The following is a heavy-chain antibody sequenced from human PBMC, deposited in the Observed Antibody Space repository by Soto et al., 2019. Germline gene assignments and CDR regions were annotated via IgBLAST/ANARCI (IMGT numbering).Heavy chain of an antibody. D-gene: IGHD3-22*01. CDR2: IIPILGIA. CDR1: GGTFSSY. Sequence: GVSVKVSCKASGGTFSSYISWVRQAPGQGLEWMGRIIPILGIANYAQKFQGRVTITADKSTSTAYMELSSLRSEDTAVYYCARLLYYDSSGYPVDYWGQGTLVTVSS. CDR3: ARLLYYDSSGYPVDY. V-gene: IGHV1-69*02. J-gene: IGHJ4*02.